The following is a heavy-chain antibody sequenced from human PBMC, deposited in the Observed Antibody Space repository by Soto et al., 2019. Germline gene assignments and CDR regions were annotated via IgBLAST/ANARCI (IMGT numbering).Heavy chain of an antibody. J-gene: IGHJ4*02. CDR1: GDSVSSRNYQ. D-gene: IGHD7-27*01. CDR2: FSYRVTT. CDR3: AIDNLGSIVY. V-gene: IGHV4-61*01. Sequence: QVQLQESGPGMVKPSETLSLNCSVSGDSVSSRNYQWSWIRQPTGKGLEWIGYFSYRVTTNYNPSLKRRVTLSVDTSKNQSSLRLSSGTSADPAVDYCAIDNLGSIVYWVQGALVTVSS.